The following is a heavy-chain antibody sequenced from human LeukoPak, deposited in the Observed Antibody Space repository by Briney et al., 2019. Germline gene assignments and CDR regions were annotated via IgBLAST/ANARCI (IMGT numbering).Heavy chain of an antibody. CDR3: ARGKISVVGATSRYYYYYGMDV. D-gene: IGHD1-26*01. CDR1: GGSISSYY. J-gene: IGHJ6*02. Sequence: SETLSLTCTVSGGSISSYYWSWIRQPPGKGLEWIGYIYATGSTNYNPSLKSRVTISVDTSKNQFSLKLSSVTAADTAVYYCARGKISVVGATSRYYYYYGMDVWGQGTTVTVSS. CDR2: IYATGST. V-gene: IGHV4-4*09.